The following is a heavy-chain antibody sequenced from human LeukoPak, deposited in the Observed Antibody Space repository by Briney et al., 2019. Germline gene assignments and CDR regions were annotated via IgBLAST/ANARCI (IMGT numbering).Heavy chain of an antibody. CDR3: ARGGGYCTNNVCPPWFDP. V-gene: IGHV4-34*01. CDR2: INHSGST. D-gene: IGHD2-8*01. Sequence: SETLSLTCSVYGGSFSGFYWNWIRQPPGKGLEWIGEINHSGSTHYSPSLKSRLSISVDPSKNQFSLKLSSVTAADTAVYYCARGGGYCTNNVCPPWFDPWGQGALVTVSS. J-gene: IGHJ5*02. CDR1: GGSFSGFY.